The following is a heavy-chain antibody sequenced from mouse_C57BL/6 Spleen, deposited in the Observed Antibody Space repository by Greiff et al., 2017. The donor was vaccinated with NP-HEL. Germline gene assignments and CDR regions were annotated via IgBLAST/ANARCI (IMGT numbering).Heavy chain of an antibody. CDR3: TRGTTEVVPYYAMDC. D-gene: IGHD1-1*01. Sequence: VHLVESGAELVRPGASVTLSCKASGYTFTDYEMHWVKQTPVHGLEWIGAIDPETGGTAYNQKFKVKAILTADKSSSTAYMELRSLTSEDSAVYYWTRGTTEVVPYYAMDCWSQGTSVTVAS. CDR1: GYTFTDYE. CDR2: IDPETGGT. V-gene: IGHV1-15*01. J-gene: IGHJ4*01.